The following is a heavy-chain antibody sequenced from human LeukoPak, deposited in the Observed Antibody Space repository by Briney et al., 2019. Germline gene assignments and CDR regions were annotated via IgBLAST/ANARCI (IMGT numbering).Heavy chain of an antibody. V-gene: IGHV4-59*01. J-gene: IGHJ4*02. D-gene: IGHD2-15*01. Sequence: PSEPLSLTSTIPAHSLSTYHWTHIRQPQGKGLEWIGYIYYSGSTNYNASLTNRVTISVDTSKNQFSLKLSSVTAADTAVYYCAREVGYCSGSSCYSYFDYWGQGTLVTVSS. CDR2: IYYSGST. CDR1: AHSLSTYH. CDR3: AREVGYCSGSSCYSYFDY.